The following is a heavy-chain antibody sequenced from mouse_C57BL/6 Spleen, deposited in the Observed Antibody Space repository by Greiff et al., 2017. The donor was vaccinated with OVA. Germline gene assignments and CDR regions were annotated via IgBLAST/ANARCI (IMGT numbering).Heavy chain of an antibody. V-gene: IGHV3-1*01. J-gene: IGHJ2*01. CDR2: ISYSGST. D-gene: IGHD3-1*01. CDR1: GYSITSGYD. CDR3: ERGGYFEYDYFDY. Sequence: VQLQESGPGLVKPSQSLSLTCTVTGYSITSGYDWHWIRHFPGNKLEWMGYISYSGSTNYNPSLKSRISITHDTSKNHFFLKLNSVTTEDTATYYCERGGYFEYDYFDYWGQGTTLTVSS.